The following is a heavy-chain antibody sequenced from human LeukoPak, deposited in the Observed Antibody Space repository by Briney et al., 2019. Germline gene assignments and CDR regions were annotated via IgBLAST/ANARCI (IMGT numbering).Heavy chain of an antibody. CDR2: IYYSGST. D-gene: IGHD4-11*01. CDR1: GGSISSYY. CDR3: ARGAVMGGNYLNYYYYYMDV. J-gene: IGHJ6*03. V-gene: IGHV4-59*01. Sequence: PSETLSLTCTVSGGSISSYYWSWIRQPPGKGLGWIGYIYYSGSTNYNPSLKSRVTISVDTSKNQFSLRLSSVTAADTAVYYCARGAVMGGNYLNYYYYYMDVWGKGTTVTISS.